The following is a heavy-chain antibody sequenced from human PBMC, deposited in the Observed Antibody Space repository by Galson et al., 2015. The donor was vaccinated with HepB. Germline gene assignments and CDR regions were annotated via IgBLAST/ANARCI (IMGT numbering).Heavy chain of an antibody. CDR2: IIPIFGRA. D-gene: IGHD6-13*01. V-gene: IGHV1-69*13. J-gene: IGHJ4*02. Sequence: SVKVSCKASGGTFSSYAISWVRQAPGQGLEWMGGIIPIFGRANYAQKLQGRVTITADESTSTAYMDLNSLRAEDTAVYYCARESLSSSWYTPHIFDYWGQGTLVTVSS. CDR1: GGTFSSYA. CDR3: ARESLSSSWYTPHIFDY.